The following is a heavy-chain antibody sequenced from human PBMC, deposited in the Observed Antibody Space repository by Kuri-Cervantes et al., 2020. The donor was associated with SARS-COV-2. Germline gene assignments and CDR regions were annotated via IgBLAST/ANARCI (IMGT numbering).Heavy chain of an antibody. D-gene: IGHD4-17*01. J-gene: IGHJ4*02. V-gene: IGHV3-11*04. Sequence: GESLKISCAASGFTFSDYYMSWIRQAPGKGLEWVSYISSSGSTIYYADSVKGRFTISRDNAKNSLYLQMNSLRAEDTAVYYCAKAFLRNYGDYVGYFDYWGQGTLVTVSS. CDR1: GFTFSDYY. CDR2: ISSSGSTI. CDR3: AKAFLRNYGDYVGYFDY.